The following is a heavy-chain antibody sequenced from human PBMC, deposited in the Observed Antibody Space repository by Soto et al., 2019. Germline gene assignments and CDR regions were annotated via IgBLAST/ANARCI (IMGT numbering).Heavy chain of an antibody. CDR2: FDPEDGET. V-gene: IGHV1-24*01. J-gene: IGHJ4*02. D-gene: IGHD6-13*01. CDR3: AHSNPAAGTTYPWDY. Sequence: ASVKVSCKVSGYTLTELSMHWVRQAPGKGLEWMGGFDPEDGETIYAQKFQGRVTMTEDTSTDTAYMELSSLRSEDTAVYYCAHSNPAAGTTYPWDYWGQGTLVTVSS. CDR1: GYTLTELS.